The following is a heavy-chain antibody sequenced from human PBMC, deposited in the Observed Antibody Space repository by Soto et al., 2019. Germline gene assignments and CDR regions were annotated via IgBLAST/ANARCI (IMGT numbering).Heavy chain of an antibody. CDR1: GFSSSTDW. J-gene: IGHJ4*02. D-gene: IGHD6-25*01. CDR3: ACGCSAWRFVY. Sequence: GGSLRLPCVASGFSSSTDWASWIRQAPGKGLEWVANVKRDGSESNYADSVKGRFTISRDNAKNSLYLQMNSLRVEDTAVYYCACGCSAWRFVYWGRGTLVTGFS. CDR2: VKRDGSES. V-gene: IGHV3-7*01.